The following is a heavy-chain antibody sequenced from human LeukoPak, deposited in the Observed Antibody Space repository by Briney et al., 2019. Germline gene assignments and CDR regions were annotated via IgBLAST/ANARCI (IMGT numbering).Heavy chain of an antibody. V-gene: IGHV3-48*04. CDR1: GFTFSGYS. J-gene: IGHJ4*02. CDR2: TTSSSSTR. Sequence: GRSLRLSCAASGFTFSGYSMNWVRQAPGKGLEWVSCTTSSSSTRYYADSVKGRFTISRDNAKNSLYLQMNSLRAEDTAVYYCARLPCTSTTCPKRGAFDFWGQGTLVTVSS. D-gene: IGHD2-2*01. CDR3: ARLPCTSTTCPKRGAFDF.